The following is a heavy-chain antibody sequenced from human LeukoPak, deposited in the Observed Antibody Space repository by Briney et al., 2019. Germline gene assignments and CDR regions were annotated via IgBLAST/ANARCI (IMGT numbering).Heavy chain of an antibody. Sequence: GGSLRLSCAASGFTVSSNYMSWVRQAPGKGLEWVSVIYSGGSTHYADSVKGRFTISRDSSKNTLYLQINSLRGEDTAVYYCAKGRWGLTINNFDIWGQGTMVTVSS. D-gene: IGHD3-9*01. CDR3: AKGRWGLTINNFDI. CDR1: GFTVSSNY. J-gene: IGHJ3*02. CDR2: IYSGGST. V-gene: IGHV3-53*01.